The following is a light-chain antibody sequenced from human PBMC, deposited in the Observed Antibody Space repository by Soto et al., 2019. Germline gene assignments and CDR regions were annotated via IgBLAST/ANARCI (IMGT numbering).Light chain of an antibody. V-gene: IGLV2-8*01. CDR2: EVS. J-gene: IGLJ1*01. CDR3: SSYAGSNNFV. CDR1: SRDVGGYNY. Sequence: QSVLTQPASVSGSPGQSITISCTGTSRDVGGYNYVSWYQQHPGKAPKLMIYEVSERPSGVPDRFSGSKSSNTASLTVSGLQAEDEADYYCSSYAGSNNFVFGTGTKVTVL.